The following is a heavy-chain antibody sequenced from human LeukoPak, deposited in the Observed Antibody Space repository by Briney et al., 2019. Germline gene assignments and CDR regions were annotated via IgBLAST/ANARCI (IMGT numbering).Heavy chain of an antibody. CDR3: ARYLPAAILFDY. CDR2: IYHSGST. Sequence: SETLSLTCAVSGYSISSGYHWGWIGPPPGKGLEWIGSIYHSGSTYYNPSLKIRVTISVDTSKNQFSLKLSSVTAADTAVYYCARYLPAAILFDYWGQGTLVTVSS. D-gene: IGHD2-2*01. V-gene: IGHV4-38-2*01. CDR1: GYSISSGYH. J-gene: IGHJ4*02.